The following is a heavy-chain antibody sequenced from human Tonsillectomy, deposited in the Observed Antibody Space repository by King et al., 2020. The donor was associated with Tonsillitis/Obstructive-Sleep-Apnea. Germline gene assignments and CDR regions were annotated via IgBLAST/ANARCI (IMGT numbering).Heavy chain of an antibody. CDR1: GGSISSGGYS. Sequence: LQLQESGSGLVKPSQTLSLTCAVSGGSISSGGYSWSWIRQPPGEGLEWIGYIYHSGSTYYNPSLKSRVTISVDRSKNQFSLKLSSVTAAATAVYYCARAQSGYWRGACDIWGQGTMVTVSS. CDR3: ARAQSGYWRGACDI. J-gene: IGHJ3*02. D-gene: IGHD3-3*01. V-gene: IGHV4-30-2*01. CDR2: IYHSGST.